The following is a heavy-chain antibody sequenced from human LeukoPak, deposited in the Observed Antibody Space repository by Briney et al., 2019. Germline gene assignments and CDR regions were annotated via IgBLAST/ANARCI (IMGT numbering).Heavy chain of an antibody. D-gene: IGHD1-26*01. J-gene: IGHJ4*02. V-gene: IGHV1-18*01. CDR1: GYTFTSYG. CDR2: ISAYNGNT. Sequence: ASVKVSCKASGYTFTSYGITWVRQAPGQGLEWMGLISAYNGNTKYAQNFQGRVTMTTDTSTTTAYMELRGLRSDDTAVYYRARVTRILGPTPTNFDCWGQGTLVTVSS. CDR3: ARVTRILGPTPTNFDC.